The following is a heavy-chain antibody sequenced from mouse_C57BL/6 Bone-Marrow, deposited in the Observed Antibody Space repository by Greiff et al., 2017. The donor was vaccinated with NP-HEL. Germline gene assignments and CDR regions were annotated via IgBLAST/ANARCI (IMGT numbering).Heavy chain of an antibody. V-gene: IGHV1-55*01. Sequence: QVQLQQPGAELVKPGASVKMSCKASGYTFTSYWITWVKQRPGQGLEWIGDIYPGSGSTNYNEKFMSKATLTVDTSSSTAYMQLSSLTSEDSAVYYCARGGLYYGNYVDFDVWGTGTTVTVSS. D-gene: IGHD2-1*01. CDR3: ARGGLYYGNYVDFDV. CDR2: IYPGSGST. J-gene: IGHJ1*03. CDR1: GYTFTSYW.